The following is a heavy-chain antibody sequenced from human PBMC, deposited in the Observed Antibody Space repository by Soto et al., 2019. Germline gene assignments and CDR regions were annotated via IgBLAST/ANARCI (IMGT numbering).Heavy chain of an antibody. V-gene: IGHV4-4*02. J-gene: IGHJ4*02. Sequence: SETLSLTCAVSGGSISSSNWWSWVRQPPGKGLEWIGEIYHSGSTNYNPSLKSRVTISVDKSKNQFSLKLSSVTAADTAVYYCARAFGPTTVTYFDYWGQGTLVTVSS. CDR3: ARAFGPTTVTYFDY. CDR1: GGSISSSNW. CDR2: IYHSGST. D-gene: IGHD4-17*01.